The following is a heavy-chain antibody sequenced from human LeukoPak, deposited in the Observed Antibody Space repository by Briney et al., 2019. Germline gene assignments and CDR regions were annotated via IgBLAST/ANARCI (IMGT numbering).Heavy chain of an antibody. CDR3: AKDQDDYVWGSYRPPFEY. J-gene: IGHJ4*02. V-gene: IGHV3-23*01. Sequence: PGGSLRLSCAASGFTFSSYAMSWVRQAPGKGLEWVSALSGSGGSTYYADSVKGRFTISRDNSKNTLYLQMNSLRAEDTAVYYCAKDQDDYVWGSYRPPFEYWGQGTLVTVSS. D-gene: IGHD3-16*02. CDR1: GFTFSSYA. CDR2: LSGSGGST.